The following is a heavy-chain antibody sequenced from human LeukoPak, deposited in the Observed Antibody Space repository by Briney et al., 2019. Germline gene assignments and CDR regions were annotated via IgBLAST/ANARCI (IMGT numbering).Heavy chain of an antibody. J-gene: IGHJ3*02. CDR3: ARAKMFYYEGGTYYHAFDI. D-gene: IGHD3-22*01. CDR1: GFSLSSYS. V-gene: IGHV3-21*01. CDR2: ISSISPYI. Sequence: GGSLRLSNAATGFSLSSYSMNWVPQAPAKVLASVSSISSISPYIYYSDSVKVRLTISRENAKNSLYLQLNSLRAEDTAVYYCARAKMFYYEGGTYYHAFDIWGQATMVTVSS.